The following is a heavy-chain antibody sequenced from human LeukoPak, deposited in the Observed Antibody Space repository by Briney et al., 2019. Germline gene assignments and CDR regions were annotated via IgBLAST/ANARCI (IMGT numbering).Heavy chain of an antibody. CDR3: ARDLVVVAATSPFDP. J-gene: IGHJ5*02. Sequence: ASVTVSFQASGYTFTSYGISWLRQAPGQGRDGMGWISAYNGNTNYAQKLQGRVTMTTDTYTSTAYMELRSLRSDDTAVYYCARDLVVVAATSPFDPWGQGTLVTVSS. CDR1: GYTFTSYG. CDR2: ISAYNGNT. V-gene: IGHV1-18*04. D-gene: IGHD2-15*01.